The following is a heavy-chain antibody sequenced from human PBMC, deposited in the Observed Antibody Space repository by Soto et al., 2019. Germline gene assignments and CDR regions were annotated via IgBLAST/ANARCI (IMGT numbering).Heavy chain of an antibody. D-gene: IGHD3-22*01. CDR1: GFTFSNAW. CDR2: IKSKTDGGTT. Sequence: GGSLRLSCAASGFTFSNAWMSWVRQAPGKGLEWVGRIKSKTDGGTTDYAAPVKGRFTISRDDSKNTLYLQMNSLRAEDTAVYYCARDGDRTDRSGYRPFQYWGQGTMVTVSS. CDR3: ARDGDRTDRSGYRPFQY. V-gene: IGHV3-15*01. J-gene: IGHJ4*02.